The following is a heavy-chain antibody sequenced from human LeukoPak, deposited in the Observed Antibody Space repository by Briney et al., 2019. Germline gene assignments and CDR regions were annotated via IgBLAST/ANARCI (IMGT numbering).Heavy chain of an antibody. J-gene: IGHJ4*02. D-gene: IGHD3-10*01. Sequence: ASVKVSCKASGYTFTSYGISWVRQAPGQGLEWMGWISAYNGNTNYAQKLQGRVTMTTDTSTGTAYMELRSLRSDDTAVYYCARDRRGGSGSYRRFDYWGQGTLVTVSS. CDR2: ISAYNGNT. V-gene: IGHV1-18*01. CDR3: ARDRRGGSGSYRRFDY. CDR1: GYTFTSYG.